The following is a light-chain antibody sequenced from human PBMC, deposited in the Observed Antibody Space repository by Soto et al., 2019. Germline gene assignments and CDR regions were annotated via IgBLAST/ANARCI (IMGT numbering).Light chain of an antibody. CDR2: GNS. J-gene: IGLJ2*01. CDR3: QSYDSSVSGPVV. CDR1: SSDIGAGYD. Sequence: QLVLTQPPSVSGAPGQRVTISCTESSSDIGAGYDVHWYQQLPGTAPKLLIYGNSNRPSGVPDRFSGSKSGTSASLAITGLQAEDEGDYYCQSYDSSVSGPVVFGGGTQLTVL. V-gene: IGLV1-40*01.